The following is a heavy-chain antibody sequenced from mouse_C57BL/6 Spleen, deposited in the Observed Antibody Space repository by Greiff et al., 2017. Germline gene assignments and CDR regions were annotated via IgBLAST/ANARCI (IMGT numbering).Heavy chain of an antibody. V-gene: IGHV1-19*01. CDR3: ARGGNYREYFDY. Sequence: VQLQQSGPVLVKPGASVKMSCKASGYTFTDYYMNWVKQSHGKSLEWIGVINPYNGGTSYNQKFKGKATLTVDKSSSTAYMELNSLTSEDSAVYYWARGGNYREYFDYWGQGTTLTVSS. CDR1: GYTFTDYY. CDR2: INPYNGGT. D-gene: IGHD2-1*01. J-gene: IGHJ2*01.